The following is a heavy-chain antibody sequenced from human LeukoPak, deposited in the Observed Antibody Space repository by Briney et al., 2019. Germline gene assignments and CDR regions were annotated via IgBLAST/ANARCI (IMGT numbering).Heavy chain of an antibody. CDR3: ARDLRGPRDS. Sequence: GGSLRLSCAASGFTFSNYWMHWVRQVPGKGLVWVSNINTGGSIGNYADSVKGRFTISRDNAKETLYLQMDSLRAEDTAVYYCARDLRGPRDSWGQGTLVIVSS. V-gene: IGHV3-74*01. CDR2: INTGGSIG. D-gene: IGHD3-10*01. CDR1: GFTFSNYW. J-gene: IGHJ4*02.